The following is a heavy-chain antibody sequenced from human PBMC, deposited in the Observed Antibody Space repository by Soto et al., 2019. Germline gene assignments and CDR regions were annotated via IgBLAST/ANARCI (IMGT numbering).Heavy chain of an antibody. Sequence: QVQLVQSGAEVKKPGSSVKVSCKAAGGTFSSYAISWVRHAPGQGLEWMGGIIPIFGTANYAQKFQGRVTIPADDSTSTAYMELSSLRSEDTAVYYCARVLGAEGELLDYCGQGTLVTVSS. D-gene: IGHD1-26*01. V-gene: IGHV1-69*12. CDR3: ARVLGAEGELLDY. CDR2: IIPIFGTA. J-gene: IGHJ4*02. CDR1: GGTFSSYA.